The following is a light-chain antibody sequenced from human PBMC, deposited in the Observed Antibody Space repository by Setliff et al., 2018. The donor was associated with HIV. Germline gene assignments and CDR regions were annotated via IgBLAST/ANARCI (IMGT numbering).Light chain of an antibody. CDR1: SDDIGRYYY. CDR2: DVS. J-gene: IGLJ1*01. CDR3: TSYTINTPYV. V-gene: IGLV2-14*03. Sequence: QSALTQPASVSGSPGQAITTSCTGTSDDIGRYYYVSWYQQLPGKAPKLIMYDVSHRPSGVSTRFSGSKSGDTASLTISGPQAEDEAHYYGTSYTINTPYVFGSGTKVTVL.